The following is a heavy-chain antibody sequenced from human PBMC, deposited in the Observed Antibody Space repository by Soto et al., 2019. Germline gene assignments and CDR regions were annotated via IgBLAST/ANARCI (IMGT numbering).Heavy chain of an antibody. CDR3: ARDTGRYCSSTSCSNDAFDI. Sequence: GGSLRLSCAASGFTFSSYSMNWVRQAPGKGLEWVSSISSSSSYIYYADSVKGRFTISRDNAKNSLYLQTNSLRAEDTAVYYCARDTGRYCSSTSCSNDAFDIWGQGTMVTVS. CDR2: ISSSSSYI. J-gene: IGHJ3*02. V-gene: IGHV3-21*01. D-gene: IGHD2-2*01. CDR1: GFTFSSYS.